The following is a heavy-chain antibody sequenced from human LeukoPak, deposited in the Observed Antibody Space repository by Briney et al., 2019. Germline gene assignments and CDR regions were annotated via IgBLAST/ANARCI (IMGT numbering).Heavy chain of an antibody. CDR2: ISSSSSYI. D-gene: IGHD4-17*01. CDR3: AREDYGDYAVDY. J-gene: IGHJ4*02. V-gene: IGHV3-21*01. Sequence: GGSLRLSCVASRYTLRGYTMNWVRQAPGKGLEWVSSISSSSSYIYYADSVKGRFTISRDNAKNSLYLQMNSLRAEDTAVYYCAREDYGDYAVDYWGQGTLVTVSS. CDR1: RYTLRGYT.